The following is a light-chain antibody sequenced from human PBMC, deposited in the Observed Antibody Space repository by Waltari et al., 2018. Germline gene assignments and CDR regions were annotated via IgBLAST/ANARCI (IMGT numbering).Light chain of an antibody. CDR1: QSILYPTTNNNY. Sequence: DIVMTQSPDSLAVSLGERATINCKSSQSILYPTTNNNYLAWYQQKAGQPPKLLIYWASNRQSGVPDRFSGSGSGTDFTLTISSLQAEDVAVYYCQQYYTTPLTFGGGTRVEI. J-gene: IGKJ4*01. V-gene: IGKV4-1*01. CDR3: QQYYTTPLT. CDR2: WAS.